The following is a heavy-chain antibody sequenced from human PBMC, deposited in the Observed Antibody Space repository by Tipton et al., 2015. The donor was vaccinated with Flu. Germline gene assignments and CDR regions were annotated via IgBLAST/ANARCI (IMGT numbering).Heavy chain of an antibody. CDR1: GFTFSSYA. Sequence: SLRLSCAASGFTFSSYAMSWVRQAPGKGLEWVSAISGSGGSTYYADSVKGRFTISRDNSKNTLYLQMNSLRAEDTAVYYCAKEGYSNPSVVYYYYGMDVWGQGTTVTVSS. D-gene: IGHD4-11*01. J-gene: IGHJ6*02. CDR3: AKEGYSNPSVVYYYYGMDV. CDR2: ISGSGGST. V-gene: IGHV3-23*01.